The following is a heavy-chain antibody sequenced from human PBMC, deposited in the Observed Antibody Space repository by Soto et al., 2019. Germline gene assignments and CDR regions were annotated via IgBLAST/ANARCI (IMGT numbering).Heavy chain of an antibody. J-gene: IGHJ6*02. D-gene: IGHD5-12*01. CDR3: ASLVATAYYYYGMDV. CDR2: IYYSGST. CDR1: GGSISSGDYY. Sequence: QVQLQESGPGLVKPSQTLSLTCTVSGGSISSGDYYWSWIRQPPGKGLEWIGYIYYSGSTYYNPSLKSRVTISVDTSKNQFSLKLSSVTAADTAVYYCASLVATAYYYYGMDVWGQGTTVTVSS. V-gene: IGHV4-30-4*01.